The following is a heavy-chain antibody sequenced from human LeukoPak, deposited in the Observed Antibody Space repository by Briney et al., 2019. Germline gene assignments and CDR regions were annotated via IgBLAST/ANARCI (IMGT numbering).Heavy chain of an antibody. CDR1: GGSISSYY. V-gene: IGHV4-59*08. J-gene: IGHJ6*03. Sequence: SETLSLTCTVSGGSISSYYWSWIRQPPGKGLEWIGYIYYSGSTNYNPSLKSRVTISVDTSKNQFSLKLSSVTAADTAVYYCARLNLTYYYYYMDVWGKGTTVTVSS. CDR2: IYYSGST. D-gene: IGHD1-14*01. CDR3: ARLNLTYYYYYMDV.